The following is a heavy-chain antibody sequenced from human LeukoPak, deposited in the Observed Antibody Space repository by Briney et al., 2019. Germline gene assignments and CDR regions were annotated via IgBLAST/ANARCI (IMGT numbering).Heavy chain of an antibody. D-gene: IGHD7-27*01. CDR1: GGSFSGYY. CDR2: INHSGST. J-gene: IGHJ4*02. V-gene: IGHV4-34*01. Sequence: SETLSLTCAVYGGSFSGYYWSWIRQPPGKGLERIGEINHSGSTKYNPSLKSRVTISVNTSKNQFSLKLSSVTAADTAVYYCARGLDWGPYYFDYWGQGTLVTVSS. CDR3: ARGLDWGPYYFDY.